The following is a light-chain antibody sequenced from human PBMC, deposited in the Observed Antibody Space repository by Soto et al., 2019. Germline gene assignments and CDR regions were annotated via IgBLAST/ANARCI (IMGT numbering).Light chain of an antibody. CDR2: AAS. CDR3: QQRTT. CDR1: QSFSSY. J-gene: IGKJ5*01. Sequence: DIQMTQSPSSLSASVGDRVTITCRASQSFSSYLNWYQQKPGKAPKLLIYAASSLQSGVPSRFSGSGSGTDFTLTSSSLQPEDFATYYCQQRTTFGQGTRLEIK. V-gene: IGKV1-39*01.